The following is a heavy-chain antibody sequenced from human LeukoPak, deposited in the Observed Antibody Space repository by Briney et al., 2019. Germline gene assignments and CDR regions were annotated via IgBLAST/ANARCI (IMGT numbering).Heavy chain of an antibody. D-gene: IGHD5-12*01. Sequence: SVKVSCKASGGTFSSYAISWVRQAPGQGLEWMGRIIPIFGTANYAQKFQGRVTITTDESTSTAYMELSSLRSEDTAVYYCAREYRYSGYVDYWGQRTLVTVSS. CDR1: GGTFSSYA. J-gene: IGHJ4*02. V-gene: IGHV1-69*05. CDR2: IIPIFGTA. CDR3: AREYRYSGYVDY.